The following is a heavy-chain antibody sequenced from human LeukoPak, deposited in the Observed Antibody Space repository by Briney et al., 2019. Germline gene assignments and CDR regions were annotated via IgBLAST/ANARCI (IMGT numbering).Heavy chain of an antibody. CDR1: GGSISSYY. J-gene: IGHJ3*02. Sequence: SETLSLTCTVSGGSISSYYWSWIRQPPGKGLEWIGYIYYSGSTNYNPSLKSRVTISVDTSKNQFSLKLSSVTAADTAVYYCARHLHLRYFDWLSTFDAFDIWGQGTMVTVSS. D-gene: IGHD3-9*01. CDR2: IYYSGST. CDR3: ARHLHLRYFDWLSTFDAFDI. V-gene: IGHV4-59*08.